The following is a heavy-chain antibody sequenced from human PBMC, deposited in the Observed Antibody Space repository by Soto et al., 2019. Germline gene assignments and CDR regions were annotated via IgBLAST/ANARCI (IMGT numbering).Heavy chain of an antibody. CDR3: ARDYIGEQWLSGGFDP. CDR1: AFTFSSYW. CDR2: IKQDGSEK. Sequence: GSLRRSCAASAFTFSSYWISWVRQAPGKGLEWVTNIKQDGSEKYYVDSVKGPFTISRDNAKNSLYLQTNSLRAEDTAVYYCARDYIGEQWLSGGFDPWGQGTMVTVSS. J-gene: IGHJ5*02. V-gene: IGHV3-7*03. D-gene: IGHD6-19*01.